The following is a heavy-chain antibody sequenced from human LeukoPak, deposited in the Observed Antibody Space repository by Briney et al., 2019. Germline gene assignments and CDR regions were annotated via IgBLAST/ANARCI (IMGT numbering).Heavy chain of an antibody. CDR1: GGTFSSYA. V-gene: IGHV1-69*04. J-gene: IGHJ6*02. CDR3: ARVGEVSARYYYYGVDV. CDR2: IIPILGIA. Sequence: SVKVSCKASGGTFSSYAISWVRQAPGQGLEWMGRIIPILGIANYAQKFQGRVTITADKSTSTAYMELSSLRSEDTAVYYCARVGEVSARYYYYGVDVWGQGTTVTVSS.